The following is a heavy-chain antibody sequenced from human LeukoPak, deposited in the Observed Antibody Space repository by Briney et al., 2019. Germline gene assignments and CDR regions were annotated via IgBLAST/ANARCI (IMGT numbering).Heavy chain of an antibody. J-gene: IGHJ5*02. V-gene: IGHV3-23*01. CDR2: ISGSGDNT. CDR1: GFTFSSYA. Sequence: GGSLRLSCAASGFTFSSYAMSWVRQAPGKGLEWVSGISGSGDNTYYADSVKGRFTISRDNSKNTLYLQMNSLRADDTAVYYCAKGGLVHRFDPWGQGTLVAVSS. CDR3: AKGGLVHRFDP.